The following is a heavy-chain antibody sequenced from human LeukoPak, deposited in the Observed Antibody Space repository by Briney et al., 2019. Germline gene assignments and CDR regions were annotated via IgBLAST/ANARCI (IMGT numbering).Heavy chain of an antibody. Sequence: PGGSLRLSCGASGFTFSSYEMNWVRQAPGKGLEWVSYISSSGSTIYYADSVKGRFTISRDNAKNSLYLQMNSLRAEDTAVYYCARDSYYDFWSGYHTGFDYWGQGTLVTVSS. D-gene: IGHD3-3*01. V-gene: IGHV3-48*03. CDR2: ISSSGSTI. CDR1: GFTFSSYE. J-gene: IGHJ4*02. CDR3: ARDSYYDFWSGYHTGFDY.